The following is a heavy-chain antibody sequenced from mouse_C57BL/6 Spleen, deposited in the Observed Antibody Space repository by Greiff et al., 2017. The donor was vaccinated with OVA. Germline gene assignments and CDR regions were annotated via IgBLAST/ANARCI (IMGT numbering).Heavy chain of an antibody. D-gene: IGHD2-4*01. CDR1: GYSITSGYD. Sequence: EVQLQQSGPGMVKPSQSLSLTCTVTGYSITSGYDWHWIRHFPGNKLEWMGYISYSGSTNYNPSLKSRISITHDTSKNHFFLKLNSVTTEDTATYYCAREGDYDVPFAYWGQGTLVTVSA. J-gene: IGHJ3*01. CDR3: AREGDYDVPFAY. V-gene: IGHV3-1*01. CDR2: ISYSGST.